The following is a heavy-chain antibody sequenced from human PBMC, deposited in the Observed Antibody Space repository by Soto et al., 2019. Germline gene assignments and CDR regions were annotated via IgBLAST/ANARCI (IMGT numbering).Heavy chain of an antibody. Sequence: ASVKVSCKASGYTFTSYDINWVRQATGQGLEWMGWMNPNSGNTGYAQKFQGRVTMTRNTSISTAYMELSSLRSEDTAVYYCARGPHVLRFLEWGGRWFDPWGQGTLVTVSS. CDR1: GYTFTSYD. V-gene: IGHV1-8*01. D-gene: IGHD3-3*01. J-gene: IGHJ5*02. CDR3: ARGPHVLRFLEWGGRWFDP. CDR2: MNPNSGNT.